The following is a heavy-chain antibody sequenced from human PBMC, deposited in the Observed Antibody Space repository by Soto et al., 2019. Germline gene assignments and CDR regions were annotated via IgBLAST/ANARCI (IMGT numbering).Heavy chain of an antibody. CDR3: ARHYNYYDSSGYYYAFQH. D-gene: IGHD3-22*01. CDR1: GGTFSSYA. Sequence: SVKVSCKASGGTFSSYAISWVRQAPGQGLEWMGGIIPIFGTANYAQKFQGRVTITADESTSTAYMELSSLRSEDTAVYYCARHYNYYDSSGYYYAFQHWGQGTLVTVSS. J-gene: IGHJ1*01. CDR2: IIPIFGTA. V-gene: IGHV1-69*13.